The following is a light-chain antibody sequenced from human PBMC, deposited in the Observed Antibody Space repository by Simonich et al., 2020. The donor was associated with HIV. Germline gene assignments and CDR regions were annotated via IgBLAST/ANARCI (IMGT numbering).Light chain of an antibody. CDR1: QDINNY. CDR2: GAS. Sequence: DIQMTQSPSSLSESVGDRVTLTYQASQDINNYLNWYQQKPGKAPNLLIYGASNLETGVPSRFRGGGSGTDFTFTISSLQPEDIGTYYCQQYDNLPWTFGQGTKVEIK. V-gene: IGKV1-33*01. CDR3: QQYDNLPWT. J-gene: IGKJ1*01.